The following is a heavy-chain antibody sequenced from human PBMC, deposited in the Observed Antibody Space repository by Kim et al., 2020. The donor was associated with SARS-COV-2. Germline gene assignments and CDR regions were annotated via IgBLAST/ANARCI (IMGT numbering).Heavy chain of an antibody. CDR2: INSDGSST. CDR1: GFTFSSYW. CDR3: ARDFRLPNGGYGGIGNY. V-gene: IGHV3-74*01. Sequence: GGSLRLSCAASGFTFSSYWMHWVRQAPGKGLVWVSRINSDGSSTSYADSVKGRFTISRDNAKNTLYLQMNSLRAEDTAVYYCARDFRLPNGGYGGIGNYWGQGTLVTVSS. D-gene: IGHD5-12*01. J-gene: IGHJ4*02.